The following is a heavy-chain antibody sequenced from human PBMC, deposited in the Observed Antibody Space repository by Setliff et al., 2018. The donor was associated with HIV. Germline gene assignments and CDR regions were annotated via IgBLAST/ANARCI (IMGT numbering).Heavy chain of an antibody. Sequence: SETLSLTCVFYGGSFSGYYLSWVRQPPGKGLEWIGEISHSGTTTYSPSLKSRVTMSLDRSKRQFSLKLTSLTAADTAVYYCAGLSDFLDYWGLGNLVTVSS. CDR3: AGLSDFLDY. CDR1: GGSFSGYY. V-gene: IGHV4-34*01. J-gene: IGHJ4*02. D-gene: IGHD2-21*01. CDR2: ISHSGTT.